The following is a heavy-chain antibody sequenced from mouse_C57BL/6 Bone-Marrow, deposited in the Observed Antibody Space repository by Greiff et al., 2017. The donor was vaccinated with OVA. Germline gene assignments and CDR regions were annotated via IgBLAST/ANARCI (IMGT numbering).Heavy chain of an antibody. CDR3: AGNSMDGNSLFDY. D-gene: IGHD2-1*01. Sequence: QVQLQQSGPGLVQPSQSLSITCTVSGFSFTSYGIHWVRQSPGKGLEWLGVICRGGSTDYYAALISRLSISKDNSKRQVFFKTNRLQAADTALDYCAGNSMDGNSLFDYWGQGTTLTVSS. J-gene: IGHJ2*01. CDR1: GFSFTSYG. V-gene: IGHV2-2*01. CDR2: ICRGGST.